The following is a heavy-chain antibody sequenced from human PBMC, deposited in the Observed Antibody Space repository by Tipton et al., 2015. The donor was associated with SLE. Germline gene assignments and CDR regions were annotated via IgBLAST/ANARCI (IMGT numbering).Heavy chain of an antibody. CDR1: GASTGSSY. Sequence: LRLSCTVSGASTGSSYWTWLRQPPGKGLEWIGYIHYRGGTNYNPSFKSRVTLSVDTSMNQFSLRLGFMTAADTAVYYCARFYCGGDCYPLDDWGQGILVIVSS. D-gene: IGHD2-21*01. J-gene: IGHJ4*02. CDR3: ARFYCGGDCYPLDD. CDR2: IHYRGGT. V-gene: IGHV4-59*12.